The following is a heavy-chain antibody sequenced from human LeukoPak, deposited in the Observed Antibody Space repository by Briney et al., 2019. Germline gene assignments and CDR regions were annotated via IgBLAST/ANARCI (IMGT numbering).Heavy chain of an antibody. Sequence: PSETLSLTCAVYGGSFSGYYWSWIRQPPGKGLEWIGEIKHSGITNYNPSLKSRVTISVDTSKNQISLKLSSVTAADTAVYYCARDRVGGATAAFDIWGRGTMVTASS. CDR1: GGSFSGYY. CDR3: ARDRVGGATAAFDI. D-gene: IGHD1-26*01. J-gene: IGHJ3*02. V-gene: IGHV4-34*01. CDR2: IKHSGIT.